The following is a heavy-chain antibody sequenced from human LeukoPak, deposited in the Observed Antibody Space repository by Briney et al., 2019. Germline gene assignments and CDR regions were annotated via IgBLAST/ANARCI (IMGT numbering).Heavy chain of an antibody. V-gene: IGHV3-23*01. CDR3: AKDAIGTPLCY. J-gene: IGHJ4*02. CDR2: ISGTGYNT. Sequence: PGGSLRLSCAASGFTFRNCAMSWVRQAPGKGLEWVSGISGTGYNTYYADSVKGRFTISRDNSKNTLYLQMNSLRAEDTAVYYCAKDAIGTPLCYWGQGTLVTVSS. CDR1: GFTFRNCA. D-gene: IGHD1-1*01.